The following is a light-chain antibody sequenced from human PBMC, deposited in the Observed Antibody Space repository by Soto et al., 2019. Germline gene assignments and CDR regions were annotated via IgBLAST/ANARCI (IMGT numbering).Light chain of an antibody. CDR1: QSITSS. V-gene: IGKV1-5*03. CDR3: QQFNSYPVT. CDR2: KAS. J-gene: IGKJ4*01. Sequence: DIQMTQSPSPLSASVGDRVTITCRASQSITSSLAWYQQKPGKAPKLLIYKASSLESGVPSRFSGSGSGTEFTLTISSLQPDDFATYYCQQFNSYPVTFGGGTMVENK.